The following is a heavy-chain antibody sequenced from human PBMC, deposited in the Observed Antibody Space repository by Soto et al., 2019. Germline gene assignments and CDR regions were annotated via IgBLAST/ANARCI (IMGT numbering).Heavy chain of an antibody. CDR3: ARAPVPYEREAVAGTGWFDP. V-gene: IGHV1-18*01. J-gene: IGHJ5*02. CDR2: ISAYNGNT. D-gene: IGHD6-19*01. Sequence: ASVKVSCKASGYTFTSYGISWVRQAPGQGLEWMGWISAYNGNTNYAQKLQGRVTMTTDTSTSTAYMELRSLRSDDTAVYYCARAPVPYEREAVAGTGWFDPWGQGTLVTVSS. CDR1: GYTFTSYG.